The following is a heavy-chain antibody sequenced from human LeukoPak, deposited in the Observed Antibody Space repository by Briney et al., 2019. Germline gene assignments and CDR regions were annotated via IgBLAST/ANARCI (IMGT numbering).Heavy chain of an antibody. CDR1: GFRFSSYW. V-gene: IGHV3-74*01. D-gene: IGHD4-17*01. J-gene: IGHJ3*02. CDR2: IKTDGSST. Sequence: PGGSLRLSCAASGFRFSSYWMHWVRQAPGKGLVWVSRIKTDGSSTSYAESVKGRFTISRDNAKNTLYLQMNSLRAEDTAVYYCARASPERYGDLDIWGQGTVVTVSS. CDR3: ARASPERYGDLDI.